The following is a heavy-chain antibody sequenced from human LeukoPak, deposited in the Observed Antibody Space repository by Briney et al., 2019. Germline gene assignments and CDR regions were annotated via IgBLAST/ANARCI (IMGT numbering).Heavy chain of an antibody. CDR1: GFTFSSYA. D-gene: IGHD2-2*01. Sequence: PGGSLRLSCAASGFTFSSYAMSWVRQAPGKGLEWVSAISGSGGSTYYADSVKGRFTISRDNSKNTLYLQMNSLRAEDTAGYYCAKDPSRVVPAARLDYWGQGTLVTVSS. CDR2: ISGSGGST. V-gene: IGHV3-23*01. J-gene: IGHJ4*02. CDR3: AKDPSRVVPAARLDY.